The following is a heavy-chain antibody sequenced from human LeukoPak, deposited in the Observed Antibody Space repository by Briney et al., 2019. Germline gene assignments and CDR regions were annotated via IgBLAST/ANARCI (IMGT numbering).Heavy chain of an antibody. Sequence: PSETLSLTCTVSGGSISSSSYYWGWIRQPPGKGLEWIGSIYYSGSTYYNPSLKSRVTISVDTSKNQFSLKPGSVTAADTAVYYCANWDSSGYYGIDYWGQGTLVTVSS. CDR1: GGSISSSSYY. J-gene: IGHJ4*02. CDR3: ANWDSSGYYGIDY. D-gene: IGHD3-22*01. CDR2: IYYSGST. V-gene: IGHV4-39*01.